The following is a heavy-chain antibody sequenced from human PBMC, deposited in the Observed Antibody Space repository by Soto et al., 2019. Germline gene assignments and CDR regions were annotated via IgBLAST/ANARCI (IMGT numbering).Heavy chain of an antibody. CDR2: ISYDGSKK. Sequence: GGSLRLSCAASGFTFSSYGMHWVRQAPGKGLEWVAVISYDGSKKYYADSVKGRFTISRDNSKNTLYLQMNSLRAEDTAVYYCAKSGSSWPYYYYFMDVWGKGTTVTVSS. CDR1: GFTFSSYG. V-gene: IGHV3-30*18. CDR3: AKSGSSWPYYYYFMDV. D-gene: IGHD6-13*01. J-gene: IGHJ6*03.